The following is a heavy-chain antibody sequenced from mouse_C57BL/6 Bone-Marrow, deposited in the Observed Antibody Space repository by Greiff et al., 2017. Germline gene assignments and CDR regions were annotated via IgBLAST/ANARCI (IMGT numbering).Heavy chain of an antibody. D-gene: IGHD1-1*01. Sequence: VQLQQPGAELVKPGASVKVSCKASGYTFTSYWMHWVKQRPGQGLEWFGRIHPSDSGTNYNQKFKGKAPLTVDQSSSTPYMQLSSMTSEDSAVYYCATYYYDSSSRAMDYWGQGTSVTVSS. J-gene: IGHJ4*01. CDR2: IHPSDSGT. V-gene: IGHV1-74*01. CDR3: ATYYYDSSSRAMDY. CDR1: GYTFTSYW.